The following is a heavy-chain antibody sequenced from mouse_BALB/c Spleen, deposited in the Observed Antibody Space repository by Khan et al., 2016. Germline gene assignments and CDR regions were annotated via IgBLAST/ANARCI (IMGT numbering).Heavy chain of an antibody. CDR1: GYTFTSYT. V-gene: IGHV1-4*02. Sequence: VQLQESAAELARPGASVKMSCKASGYTFTSYTMHWVKQRPGQGLEWIGYINPSSGYTEYNQKFKDKTTLTADKSSSTAYIQLSGLTSEDSAVYYCARGGFDGYSAWFAYWGQGTLVTVSA. CDR2: INPSSGYT. D-gene: IGHD2-3*01. CDR3: ARGGFDGYSAWFAY. J-gene: IGHJ3*01.